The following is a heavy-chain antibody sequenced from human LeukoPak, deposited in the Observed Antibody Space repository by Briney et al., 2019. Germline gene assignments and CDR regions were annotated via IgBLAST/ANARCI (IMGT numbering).Heavy chain of an antibody. V-gene: IGHV3-30*04. CDR2: ISYDGSNK. Sequence: PGGSLRLSCAASGFTFSSYATHWVRQAPGKGLEWVAVISYDGSNKYYADSVKGRFTISRDNSKNTLYLQMNSLRAEDTAVYYCAREGILWFGELIYGMDVWGKGTTVTVSS. J-gene: IGHJ6*04. D-gene: IGHD3-10*01. CDR1: GFTFSSYA. CDR3: AREGILWFGELIYGMDV.